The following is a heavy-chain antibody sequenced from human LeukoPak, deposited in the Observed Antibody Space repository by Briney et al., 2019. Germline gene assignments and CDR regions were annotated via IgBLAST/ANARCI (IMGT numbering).Heavy chain of an antibody. Sequence: ASVKVSCKASGYTFTSYHMHWVRQAPGQGLEWMGIINPGGGTTIYAQNFQGRVTMTRDTSTSTVYMELSSLRSEDTAVYYCAGVQLAWFGELSYLDYWGQGTLVTVSS. CDR3: AGVQLAWFGELSYLDY. CDR1: GYTFTSYH. D-gene: IGHD3-10*01. V-gene: IGHV1-46*01. J-gene: IGHJ4*02. CDR2: INPGGGTT.